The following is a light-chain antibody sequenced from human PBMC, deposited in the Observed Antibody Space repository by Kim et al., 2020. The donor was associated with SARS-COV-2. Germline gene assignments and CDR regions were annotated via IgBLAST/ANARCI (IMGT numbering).Light chain of an antibody. J-gene: IGLJ2*01. Sequence: GQRVTISCSGSSSNIGSNTVNWFQQLPGTAPKLLIYSNDQRPSGVPDRISGSKSGTSASLAISGLQSEDEADYYCAAWDDSLNGLVFGGGTKLTVL. V-gene: IGLV1-44*01. CDR2: SND. CDR3: AAWDDSLNGLV. CDR1: SSNIGSNT.